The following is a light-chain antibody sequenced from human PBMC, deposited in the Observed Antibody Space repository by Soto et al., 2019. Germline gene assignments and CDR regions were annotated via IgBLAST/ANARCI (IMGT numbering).Light chain of an antibody. J-gene: IGKJ1*01. CDR3: QHYNDWPPTWT. Sequence: EIVMTQSPATLSVSPGERVTLSCRASQSVSSKLAWYQQKPGQAPRVLIYGASTRATGIPARFSGSGSGTDFTLTISSLQSEDCAVYYCQHYNDWPPTWTFGQGTRVEIK. CDR2: GAS. CDR1: QSVSSK. V-gene: IGKV3-15*01.